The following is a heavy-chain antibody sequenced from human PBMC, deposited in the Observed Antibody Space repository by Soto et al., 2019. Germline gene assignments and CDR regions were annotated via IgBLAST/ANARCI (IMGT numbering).Heavy chain of an antibody. CDR3: ARQQDDYDFWSGPVGS. V-gene: IGHV4-39*01. D-gene: IGHD3-3*01. Sequence: SETLSLTCTVSGGSISSSSYYWGWIRQPPGKGLERIGSIYYSGSTYYNPSLKSRVTISVDTSKNQFSLKLSSVTAADTAVYYCARQQDDYDFWSGPVGSWGQGTLVTVSS. CDR1: GGSISSSSYY. J-gene: IGHJ5*02. CDR2: IYYSGST.